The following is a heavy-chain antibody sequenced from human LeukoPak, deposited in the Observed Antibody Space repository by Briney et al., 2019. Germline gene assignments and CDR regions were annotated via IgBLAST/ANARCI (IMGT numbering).Heavy chain of an antibody. CDR1: GYTFTGCY. D-gene: IGHD2-2*01. Sequence: AQVTVSCTASGYTFTGCYLHGVGQARGQGREGMGWINPNSGGTNYAQKFQGRVTMPRDTSISTAYMEASRLRSDDTAVYYCARTLYCSSTSCYQTIDYWGQGTLVTVSS. CDR3: ARTLYCSSTSCYQTIDY. J-gene: IGHJ4*02. V-gene: IGHV1-2*02. CDR2: INPNSGGT.